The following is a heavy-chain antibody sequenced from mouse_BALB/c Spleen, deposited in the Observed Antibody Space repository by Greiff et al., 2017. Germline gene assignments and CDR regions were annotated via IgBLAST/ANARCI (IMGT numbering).Heavy chain of an antibody. CDR2: ISDGGSYT. V-gene: IGHV5-6*01. Sequence: EVQRVESGGDLVKPGGSLKLSCAASGFTFSSYGMSWVRQTPDKRLEWVATISDGGSYTYYPDSVKGRFTISRDNAKNNLYLQMSSLKSEDTAMYYCARGLTGIYYFDYWGQGTTLTVSS. CDR3: ARGLTGIYYFDY. CDR1: GFTFSSYG. J-gene: IGHJ2*01. D-gene: IGHD4-1*01.